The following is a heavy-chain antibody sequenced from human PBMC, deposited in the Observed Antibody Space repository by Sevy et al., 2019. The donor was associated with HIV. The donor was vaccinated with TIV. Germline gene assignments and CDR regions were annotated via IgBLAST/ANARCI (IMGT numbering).Heavy chain of an antibody. CDR2: IKQDGSEK. CDR3: ARAIAAAGTRIDY. CDR1: GFTFSSYW. Sequence: GGSLRLSCAASGFTFSSYWMSWVRQAPGKGLEWVANIKQDGSEKYYVDSVKGRFTISRDNAKNSLYLQMNSLRAEDTAVYYCARAIAAAGTRIDYWGQGTLVTDSS. D-gene: IGHD6-13*01. J-gene: IGHJ4*02. V-gene: IGHV3-7*03.